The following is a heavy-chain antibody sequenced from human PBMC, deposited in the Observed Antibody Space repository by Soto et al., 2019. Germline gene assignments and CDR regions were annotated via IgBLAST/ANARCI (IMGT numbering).Heavy chain of an antibody. Sequence: GGSLRLSCAASGFTVSSNYMSWVRQAPGKGLEWVSVIYSGGSTYYADSVKGRFTISRDNSKNTLYLQMNSLRAEDTAVYYCAREGEAAAANGMDVWGQGTTVTVS. CDR3: AREGEAAAANGMDV. V-gene: IGHV3-53*01. CDR1: GFTVSSNY. D-gene: IGHD6-13*01. CDR2: IYSGGST. J-gene: IGHJ6*02.